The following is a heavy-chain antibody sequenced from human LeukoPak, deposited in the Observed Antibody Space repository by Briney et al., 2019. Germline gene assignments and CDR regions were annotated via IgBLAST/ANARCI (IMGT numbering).Heavy chain of an antibody. J-gene: IGHJ4*02. CDR1: GYSISSGYY. V-gene: IGHV4-38-2*02. CDR3: ARYDYGGNFDY. Sequence: PSETLSLTCNVSGYSISSGYYWAWIRQAPGKGLEWIGSIYHSGSTNYNPSLKSRVTISVDTSKNQFSLKLSSVTAADTSVYYCARYDYGGNFDYWGQGTLVTVSS. D-gene: IGHD4-23*01. CDR2: IYHSGST.